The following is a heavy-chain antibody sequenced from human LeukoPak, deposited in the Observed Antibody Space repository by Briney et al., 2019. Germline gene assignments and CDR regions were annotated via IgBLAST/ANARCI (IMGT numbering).Heavy chain of an antibody. Sequence: ASVKVSCKASGYTFTSYGISWVRQAPGQGLEWMGWISAYNGYTNYAQKLQGRVTMTTDTSTSTAYMELRSLRSDDTAVYYCARFDFWSGYYKGFDYWGQGTLVTVSS. CDR1: GYTFTSYG. CDR3: ARFDFWSGYYKGFDY. CDR2: ISAYNGYT. V-gene: IGHV1-18*01. J-gene: IGHJ4*02. D-gene: IGHD3-3*01.